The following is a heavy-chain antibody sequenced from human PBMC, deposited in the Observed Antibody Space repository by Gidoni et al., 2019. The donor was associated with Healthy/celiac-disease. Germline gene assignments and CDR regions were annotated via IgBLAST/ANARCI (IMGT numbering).Heavy chain of an antibody. Sequence: QVQLVQSGAEGKKHGSSVKVSCKASGGTSSSYAIRWVRQSPGQGLEWMGGIIPIFGTANYARKFQGRVTITADKSTSTVYTELSSLRSEDTAVYYCASGAATVTIDWFDPWGQGTLVTVSS. CDR3: ASGAATVTIDWFDP. CDR1: GGTSSSYA. J-gene: IGHJ5*02. D-gene: IGHD4-17*01. CDR2: IIPIFGTA. V-gene: IGHV1-69*06.